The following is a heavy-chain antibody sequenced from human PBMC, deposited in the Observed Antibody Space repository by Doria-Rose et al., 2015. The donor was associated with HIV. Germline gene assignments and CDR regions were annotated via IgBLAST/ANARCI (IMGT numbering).Heavy chain of an antibody. J-gene: IGHJ4*02. V-gene: IGHV2-26*01. CDR2: IFSDDER. Sequence: ESGPVLVKPTETLTLTCTVSGVSLSSPGMGVSWIRQPPGKALEWLANIFSDDERSYKTSLQSRLTISRGTSKSQVVLTMTDTDPVDTATYYCARIKSSRWYHKYYFDFWGQGTLVIVSA. CDR3: ARIKSSRWYHKYYFDF. CDR1: GVSLSSPGMG. D-gene: IGHD6-13*01.